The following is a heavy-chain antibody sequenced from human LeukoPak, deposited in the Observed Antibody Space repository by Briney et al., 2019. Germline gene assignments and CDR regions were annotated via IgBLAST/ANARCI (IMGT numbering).Heavy chain of an antibody. CDR3: ARIFDGRIVPAGYYYYYYMDV. J-gene: IGHJ6*03. Sequence: SQTLSLTCTVSGGSISSGSYYWSWIRQPAGKGLEWIGRIYTSGSTNYNPSLKSRVTISVDTSKNQFSLKLSSVTAADTAVYYCARIFDGRIVPAGYYYYYYMDVWGKGPRSPSP. CDR2: IYTSGST. D-gene: IGHD2-2*01. V-gene: IGHV4-61*02. CDR1: GGSISSGSYY.